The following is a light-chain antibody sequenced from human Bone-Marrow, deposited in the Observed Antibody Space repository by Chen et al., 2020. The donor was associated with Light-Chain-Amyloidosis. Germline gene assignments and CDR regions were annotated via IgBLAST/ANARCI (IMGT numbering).Light chain of an antibody. V-gene: IGLV3-21*02. Sequence: SYVLTQPSSVSVAPGQTATIACGGNNIGSTSVHWYQQTPGQAPLLVVYDDSDRPSVIPARLSGSNSGNMATLIISRVEAGDEADYYCQVWDRSSDRPVFGGGTKLTVL. CDR1: NIGSTS. J-gene: IGLJ2*01. CDR3: QVWDRSSDRPV. CDR2: DDS.